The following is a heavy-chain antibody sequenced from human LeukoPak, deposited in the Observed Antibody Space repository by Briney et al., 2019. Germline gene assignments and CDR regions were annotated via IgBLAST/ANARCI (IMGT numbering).Heavy chain of an antibody. Sequence: PGGSLRLSCAASGFTFDDYAMHWVRQAPGKGLEWVSGISWNSGSIGYANSVKGRFTISRDNAKNSLYLQMNSLRAEDTALYYCAKGVLRYFDWLFEPHEDAFDIWGQGTMVTVSS. CDR3: AKGVLRYFDWLFEPHEDAFDI. D-gene: IGHD3-9*01. CDR1: GFTFDDYA. V-gene: IGHV3-9*01. J-gene: IGHJ3*02. CDR2: ISWNSGSI.